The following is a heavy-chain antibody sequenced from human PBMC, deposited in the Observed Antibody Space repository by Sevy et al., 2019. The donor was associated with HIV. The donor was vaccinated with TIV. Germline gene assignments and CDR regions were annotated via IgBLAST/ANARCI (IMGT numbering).Heavy chain of an antibody. D-gene: IGHD1-26*01. V-gene: IGHV3-7*03. CDR3: AREWSWAYFDS. J-gene: IGHJ4*02. CDR1: GFDFSNFW. CDR2: IKKDGSEK. Sequence: GGSQRLSCAASGFDFSNFWMSWVRQAPGKGLEWVANIKKDGSEKYYVDSVKGRFTISRDNAKNSLYLQMNSLRAEDTAVYYCAREWSWAYFDSWGQGTLVTVSS.